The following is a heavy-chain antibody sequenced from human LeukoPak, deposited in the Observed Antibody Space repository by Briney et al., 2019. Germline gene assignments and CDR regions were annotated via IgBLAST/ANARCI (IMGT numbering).Heavy chain of an antibody. J-gene: IGHJ4*02. Sequence: PSETLSLTCAVSGGSIRSSNWWSWVRQPPGKGLEWIGEIYHSGSTNYNPSFKSRVTISVDTSKNQFSLKLTSVTAADTAVYYCARRVQWRLGIDYWGQGTPVTVSS. CDR1: GGSIRSSNW. D-gene: IGHD6-19*01. CDR3: ARRVQWRLGIDY. V-gene: IGHV4-4*02. CDR2: IYHSGST.